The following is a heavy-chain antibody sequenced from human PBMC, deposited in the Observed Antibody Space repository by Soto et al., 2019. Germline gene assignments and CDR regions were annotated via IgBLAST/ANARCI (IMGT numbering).Heavy chain of an antibody. D-gene: IGHD3-10*01. CDR3: ARGRSLLWFGEP. V-gene: IGHV3-7*01. CDR1: GFTFSSYL. CDR2: MNQDGSEI. Sequence: EVQLVESGGGLVQPGGSLKLSCAASGFTFSSYLMSWVRQSPGKGLEWVANMNQDGSEIYYVDSVRGRVTISRDNAENSLYLQMNSLRAEDTAVYYCARGRSLLWFGEPRGQGTLVTVSS. J-gene: IGHJ4*02.